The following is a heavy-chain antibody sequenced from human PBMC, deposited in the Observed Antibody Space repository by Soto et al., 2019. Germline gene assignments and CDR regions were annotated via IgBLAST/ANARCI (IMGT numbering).Heavy chain of an antibody. Sequence: EVQLLESGGGLVQPGGSLRLSCAASGFTFSSYAMSWVRQAPGKGLEWVSAISGSGGSTYYADSVKGRFTISRDNSKNTLYLQMNSLRAEDTAVYYCASLEGRVVTYDYWGQGTLVTVSS. J-gene: IGHJ4*02. CDR3: ASLEGRVVTYDY. V-gene: IGHV3-23*01. CDR2: ISGSGGST. CDR1: GFTFSSYA. D-gene: IGHD3-22*01.